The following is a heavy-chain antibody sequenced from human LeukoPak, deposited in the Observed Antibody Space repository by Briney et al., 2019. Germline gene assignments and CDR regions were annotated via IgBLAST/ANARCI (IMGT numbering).Heavy chain of an antibody. CDR3: ARAGYCSSTSCIRFDY. J-gene: IGHJ4*02. D-gene: IGHD2-2*01. V-gene: IGHV1-69*04. CDR2: IIPILGIA. CDR1: GGTFSSYA. Sequence: SSVTVSCKASGGTFSSYAISWVRQAPGQGLEWMGRIIPILGIANYAQKFQGRVTITADKSTSTAYMELSSLRSEDTAVYYCARAGYCSSTSCIRFDYWGQGTLVTVSS.